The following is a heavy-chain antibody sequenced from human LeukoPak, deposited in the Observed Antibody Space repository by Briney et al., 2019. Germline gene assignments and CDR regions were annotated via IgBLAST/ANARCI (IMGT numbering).Heavy chain of an antibody. CDR1: GYTFTSYY. J-gene: IGHJ6*04. D-gene: IGHD2-15*01. CDR3: ARDVVVVVAATPDYYYYGMDV. V-gene: IGHV1-46*01. Sequence: ASVKVSCEASGYTFTSYYMHWVRQAPGQGVEWMGIINPSGGSTSYAQKFQGRGTMTRETSTSTVYMELSSLRSEDTAVYYCARDVVVVVAATPDYYYYGMDVWGKGTTVTVSS. CDR2: INPSGGST.